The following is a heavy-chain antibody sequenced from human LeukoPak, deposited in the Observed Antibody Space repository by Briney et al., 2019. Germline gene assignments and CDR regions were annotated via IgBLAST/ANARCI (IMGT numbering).Heavy chain of an antibody. V-gene: IGHV4-61*01. CDR1: GASVSDGNYY. J-gene: IGHJ5*02. CDR2: MFYSEST. D-gene: IGHD2-2*01. Sequence: SETLSLTCSVSGASVSDGNYYWSWIRQPPGKGLEWIGYMFYSESTKYNPSLKSRVTISVDKSKNQFSLHMSSVTAADTAVYYCARALPAAERGLDPWGQGTLVTVSS. CDR3: ARALPAAERGLDP.